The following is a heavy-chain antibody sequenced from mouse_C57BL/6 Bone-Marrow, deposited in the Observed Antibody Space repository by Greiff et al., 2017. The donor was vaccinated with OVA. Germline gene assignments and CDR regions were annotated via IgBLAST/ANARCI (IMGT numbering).Heavy chain of an antibody. Sequence: EVQLQESGPGLVKPSQSLSLTCSVTGYSITSGYYWNWIRQFPGNKLEWMGYISYDGSNNYNPSLKNRISITRDTSKTPFFLKLKSVTTEDTATYCGARDLPDYWGQGTLVTVSA. J-gene: IGHJ3*01. CDR1: GYSITSGYY. V-gene: IGHV3-6*01. CDR2: ISYDGSN. CDR3: ARDLPDY.